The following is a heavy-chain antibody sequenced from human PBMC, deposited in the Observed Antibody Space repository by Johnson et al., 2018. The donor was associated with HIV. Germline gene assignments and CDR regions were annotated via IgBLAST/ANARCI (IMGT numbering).Heavy chain of an antibody. J-gene: IGHJ3*02. CDR1: GFTFSVYY. Sequence: QVQLVESGGGLVKPGGYLRLSCAASGFTFSVYYMSWIRQAPGKGLEWVSYISSSGSTIYYADSVTGRFTIPRENAKNSRYLQRNSLRAEDTAVYYCAREGRGRGGITIFGDAFDIWGQGTMVTVSS. CDR3: AREGRGRGGITIFGDAFDI. V-gene: IGHV3-11*04. D-gene: IGHD3-3*01. CDR2: ISSSGSTI.